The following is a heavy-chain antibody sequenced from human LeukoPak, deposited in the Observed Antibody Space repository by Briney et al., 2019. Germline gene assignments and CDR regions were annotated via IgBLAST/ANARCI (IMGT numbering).Heavy chain of an antibody. J-gene: IGHJ6*03. CDR2: TYYRSKWYN. D-gene: IGHD1-1*01. V-gene: IGHV6-1*01. Sequence: SQSLSLTCAISGDSVSSNSAAWNWIRQSPSRGLEWLGRTYYRSKWYNDYAVSVKSRITINPDTSKNQFSLQLNSVTPEDTAVYYCARGQLERHYYYYYYMDVWGKGTTVTVSS. CDR3: ARGQLERHYYYYYYMDV. CDR1: GDSVSSNSAA.